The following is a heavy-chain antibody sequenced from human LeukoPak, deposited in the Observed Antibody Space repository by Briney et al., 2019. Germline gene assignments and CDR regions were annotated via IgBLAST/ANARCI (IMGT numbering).Heavy chain of an antibody. Sequence: SETLSLTCAVYGGSFSAYYWSWIRQPPGEGLEWIGEINHSGSTNYNPSLKSRVTISVDTSKNQFSLKLSSVTAADTAVYYCARVGRWGYSYGLNWFDPWGQGTLVTVSS. CDR1: GGSFSAYY. D-gene: IGHD5-18*01. J-gene: IGHJ5*02. CDR3: ARVGRWGYSYGLNWFDP. CDR2: INHSGST. V-gene: IGHV4-34*01.